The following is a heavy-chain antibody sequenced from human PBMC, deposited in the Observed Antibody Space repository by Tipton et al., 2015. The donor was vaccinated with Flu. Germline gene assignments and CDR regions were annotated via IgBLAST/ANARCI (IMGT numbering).Heavy chain of an antibody. V-gene: IGHV4-59*01. J-gene: IGHJ4*02. CDR3: ARDLGSSGSFDY. D-gene: IGHD6-13*01. Sequence: TLSLTCSVSEDHMSNFYWSWIRQPPGKGLEWIGYIYYSGSTNHNPSLKSRVAISVDTSKNQFSLKLSSVTAADTAVYYCARDLGSSGSFDYWGQGTLVTVSS. CDR1: EDHMSNFY. CDR2: IYYSGST.